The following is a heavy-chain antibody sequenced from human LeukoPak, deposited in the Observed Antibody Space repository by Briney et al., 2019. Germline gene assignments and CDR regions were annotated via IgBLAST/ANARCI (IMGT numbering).Heavy chain of an antibody. V-gene: IGHV4-59*08. J-gene: IGHJ4*02. CDR3: ARHPPGYTSGALDY. Sequence: SETLSLTCTVSGGSIRSYYWSWIRQPPGKGLEWIGYIYSDGSTNYNPSLRSRVTMSVDTSKNQFSLKLSSVTAADMALYYCARHPPGYTSGALDYWGQGTLVTVSS. CDR1: GGSIRSYY. CDR2: IYSDGST. D-gene: IGHD5-18*01.